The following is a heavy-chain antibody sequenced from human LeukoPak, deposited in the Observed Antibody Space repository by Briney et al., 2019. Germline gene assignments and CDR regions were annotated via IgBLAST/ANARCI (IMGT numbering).Heavy chain of an antibody. D-gene: IGHD3-3*01. CDR3: ARDRGAYYDFWSGLVGWFDP. CDR2: IYYSGST. V-gene: IGHV4-39*07. Sequence: PSETLSLTCTVSGGSISSSSYYWGWIRQPPGKGLEWIGSIYYSGSTYYNPSLKSRVTISVDTSKNQFSLKLSSVTAADTAVYYCARDRGAYYDFWSGLVGWFDPWGQGTLVTVSS. J-gene: IGHJ5*02. CDR1: GGSISSSSYY.